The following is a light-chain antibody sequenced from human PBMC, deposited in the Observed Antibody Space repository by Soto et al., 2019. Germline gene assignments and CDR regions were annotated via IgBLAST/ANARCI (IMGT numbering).Light chain of an antibody. V-gene: IGKV3-20*01. J-gene: IGKJ5*01. CDR3: QQYGSSPPFT. Sequence: EVVLTQSPDTLSLSPGERATLSCRAIQSVRNTYLAWYQVSPGRAPRLLIYDASTKATAIPDRISGGGSGTDFTLTITGLEPEDLAVYYCQQYGSSPPFTFGQGTRLEIK. CDR2: DAS. CDR1: QSVRNTY.